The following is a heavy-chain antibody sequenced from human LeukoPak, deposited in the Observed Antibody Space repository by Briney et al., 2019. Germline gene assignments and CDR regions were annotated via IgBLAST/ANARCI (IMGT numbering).Heavy chain of an antibody. D-gene: IGHD2/OR15-2a*01. CDR1: GYTFIGYY. Sequence: ASVKVSCKASGYTFIGYYMHWVRQAPGQGLEWMGWINPNSGGTKYAQKFQGRVTMTRDTSITTAYMELSRLRSDDTAVYYCARGWFSMVSGPFDYWGQGTLVTVSS. CDR2: INPNSGGT. J-gene: IGHJ4*02. CDR3: ARGWFSMVSGPFDY. V-gene: IGHV1-2*02.